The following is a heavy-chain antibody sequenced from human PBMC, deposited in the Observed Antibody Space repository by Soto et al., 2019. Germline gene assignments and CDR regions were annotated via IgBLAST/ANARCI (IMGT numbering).Heavy chain of an antibody. Sequence: EVQLVESGGGLVQPGGSLRLSCAASGFTLSSYSMNWVRQAPGKGLEWVSYISSSSNTIYYADSVKGRFTISRDNAKNSLYLQMNSLRDEDTAVYYCAREGSNLNWFDPWGQGTPVTVSS. D-gene: IGHD4-4*01. CDR3: AREGSNLNWFDP. CDR1: GFTLSSYS. V-gene: IGHV3-48*02. J-gene: IGHJ5*02. CDR2: ISSSSNTI.